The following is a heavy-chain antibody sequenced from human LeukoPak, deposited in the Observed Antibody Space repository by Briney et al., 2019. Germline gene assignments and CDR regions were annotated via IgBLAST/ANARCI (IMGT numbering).Heavy chain of an antibody. CDR2: ISAQHGQT. CDR3: AGSLGYCTSNVCYLKY. V-gene: IGHV1-18*01. D-gene: IGHD2-8*01. J-gene: IGHJ4*02. CDR1: GYSENFYG. Sequence: ASVKVSCKTSGYSENFYGITWVRQVAGQGLEWMGWISAQHGQTEYAPNSQDRVTMTTDTYTNTAYIELRSLRSDDTAVYYCAGSLGYCTSNVCYLKYWGQGTLVTVSS.